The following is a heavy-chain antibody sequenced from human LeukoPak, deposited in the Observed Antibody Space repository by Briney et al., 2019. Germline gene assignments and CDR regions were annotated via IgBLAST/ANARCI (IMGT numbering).Heavy chain of an antibody. Sequence: ASVKVSCKASGYTFTTYGISWVRQAPGQGLEWMGWISAYNGNTNYAQKLQGRVTMTTDTSTSTAYMELRSLRSDDTAVYYCAREGGIAVAGTSDYWGQGTLVTVSS. CDR3: AREGGIAVAGTSDY. CDR2: ISAYNGNT. J-gene: IGHJ4*02. V-gene: IGHV1-18*01. CDR1: GYTFTTYG. D-gene: IGHD6-19*01.